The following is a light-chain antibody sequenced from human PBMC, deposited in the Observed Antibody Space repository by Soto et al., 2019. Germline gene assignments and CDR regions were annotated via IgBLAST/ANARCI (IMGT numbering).Light chain of an antibody. V-gene: IGLV2-14*01. CDR3: SSYSGSTTSYV. J-gene: IGLJ1*01. CDR2: EVT. CDR1: SSDVGNFNY. Sequence: QSALTQPASVSGSPGQSISISCTTTSSDVGNFNYVSWYQQHPGRAPKLMIYEVTHRPSGVSNRFSGPKSGNTASLIISGLQADDEADYYCSSYSGSTTSYVFGIGTKLTVL.